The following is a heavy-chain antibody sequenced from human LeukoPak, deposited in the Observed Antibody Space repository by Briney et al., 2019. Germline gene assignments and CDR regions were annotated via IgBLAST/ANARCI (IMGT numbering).Heavy chain of an antibody. CDR2: IYYSGST. CDR3: ARLGTEIYDFWSGYILN. V-gene: IGHV4-39*01. J-gene: IGHJ4*02. CDR1: GFTFSSYA. Sequence: GSLRLSCAASGFTFSSYAMSWVRQPPGKGLEWIGSIYYSGSTYYNPSLKSRVTISVDTSKNQFSLKLSSVTAADTAVYYCARLGTEIYDFWSGYILNWGQGTLVTVSS. D-gene: IGHD3-3*01.